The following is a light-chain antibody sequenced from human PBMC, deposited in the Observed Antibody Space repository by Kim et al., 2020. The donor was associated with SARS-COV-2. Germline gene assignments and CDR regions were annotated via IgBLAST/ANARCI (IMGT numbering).Light chain of an antibody. J-gene: IGKJ4*02. Sequence: EIVLTQSPVTLSISPGERVTLSCRASQSVSSYLAWYQQKPGQAPRLLIYDASNRSTGIPARFSGSGSGTDFILTISSLEPEDFAVYYCQQRSNWPPALTFGGGTKVDIK. V-gene: IGKV3-11*01. CDR3: QQRSNWPPALT. CDR2: DAS. CDR1: QSVSSY.